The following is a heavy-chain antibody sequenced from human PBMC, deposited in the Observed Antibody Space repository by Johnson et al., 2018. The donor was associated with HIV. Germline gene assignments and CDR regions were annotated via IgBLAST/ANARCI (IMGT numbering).Heavy chain of an antibody. D-gene: IGHD6-13*01. V-gene: IGHV3-20*04. CDR2: INWNGGST. CDR1: GFTFDDYG. Sequence: VQLVESGGGVVRPGGSLRLSCAASGFTFDDYGMIWVRQAPGKGLEWVSGINWNGGSTGYADSVKGRFTISRNNATNSLYLQMNSLRAEDPAVYCCASGVYSGSWPWDVAVDIWGQGTMVTVSS. CDR3: ASGVYSGSWPWDVAVDI. J-gene: IGHJ3*02.